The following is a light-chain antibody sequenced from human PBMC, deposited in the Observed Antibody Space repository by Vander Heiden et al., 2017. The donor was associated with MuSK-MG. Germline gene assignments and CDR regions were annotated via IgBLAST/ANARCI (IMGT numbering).Light chain of an antibody. Sequence: EMVMTQSPATLSVSPGEGATLSCRASQSISSNLAWFQHKPGQAPRLLIYGASTRATGVPARFSGSGYGAEFTLTISSLQSEDFAVYYCQQNDNWQHNTFGQGTKVEI. CDR3: QQNDNWQHNT. CDR2: GAS. CDR1: QSISSN. J-gene: IGKJ1*01. V-gene: IGKV3-15*01.